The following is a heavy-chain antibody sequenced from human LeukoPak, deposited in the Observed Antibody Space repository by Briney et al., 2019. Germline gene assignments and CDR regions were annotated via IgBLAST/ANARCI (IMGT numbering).Heavy chain of an antibody. CDR3: AKDSTANYAFDI. V-gene: IGHV3-30*18. Sequence: PGGSLRLSCAASGFTFSSYAMSWVRQAPGKGLEWVALISYDGTNKYYADSVKGRFTISRDNSKNTLYLQMNSLRAEDTAVYYCAKDSTANYAFDIWGQGTVVTVSS. CDR2: ISYDGTNK. J-gene: IGHJ3*02. D-gene: IGHD2-2*01. CDR1: GFTFSSYA.